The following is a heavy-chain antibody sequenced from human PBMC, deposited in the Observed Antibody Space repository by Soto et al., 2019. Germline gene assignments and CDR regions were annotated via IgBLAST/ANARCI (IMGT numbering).Heavy chain of an antibody. Sequence: EVQLVESGGGLVQPGGSLRLSCAASGFTFSSNWLHWVRQAPGKGLVWVSRINSDGRSTSYADSVKGRFTISRDTARNTLYLQMNSLRPDDTAVYYCAADRIGAAAASLWGQVTLVTVYS. CDR2: INSDGRST. CDR1: GFTFSSNW. J-gene: IGHJ4*02. D-gene: IGHD6-13*01. V-gene: IGHV3-74*01. CDR3: AADRIGAAAASL.